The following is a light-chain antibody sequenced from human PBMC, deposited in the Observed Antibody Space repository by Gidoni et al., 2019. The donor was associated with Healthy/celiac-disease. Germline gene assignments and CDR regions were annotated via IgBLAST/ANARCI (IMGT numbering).Light chain of an antibody. J-gene: IGKJ1*01. CDR2: GAS. V-gene: IGKV3-15*01. Sequence: DIVMTQSPATLSVSPGERATLSCRASQSVSSNLAWYQQKPGQAPRLLIYGASTRATGIPARFSGSGSGTEFTLTISSLQSEDFAVYYCQSGRTFGQGTKVEIK. CDR1: QSVSSN. CDR3: QSGRT.